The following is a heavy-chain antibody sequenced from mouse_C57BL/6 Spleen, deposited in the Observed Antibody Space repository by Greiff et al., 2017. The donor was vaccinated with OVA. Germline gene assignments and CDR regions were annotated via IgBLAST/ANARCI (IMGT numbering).Heavy chain of an antibody. Sequence: QVQLQQPGAELVKPGASVKLSCKASGYTFTSYWMHWVKQRPGQGLEWIGMIHPNSGSTNYNETFKSKATLPVDKSSSTAYMQLSSLTSEDSAVYYCARFGDYDDYAMDYWGQGTSVTVSS. CDR1: GYTFTSYW. CDR3: ARFGDYDDYAMDY. V-gene: IGHV1-64*01. J-gene: IGHJ4*01. D-gene: IGHD2-4*01. CDR2: IHPNSGST.